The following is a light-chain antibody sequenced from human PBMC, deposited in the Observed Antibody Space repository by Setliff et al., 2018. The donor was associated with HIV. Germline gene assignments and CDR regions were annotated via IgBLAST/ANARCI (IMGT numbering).Light chain of an antibody. V-gene: IGKV1-9*01. CDR3: QQVHSDRLT. CDR1: QDIASY. J-gene: IGKJ4*01. Sequence: IQLTQSPSFLSASVGDRVTITCRASQDIASYLAWYQQKPGKAPELLICATSTLQSGVPSRFSGSMSGTEFTLTISSLQPEDFATYYCQQVHSDRLTFGGGTKVDSK. CDR2: ATS.